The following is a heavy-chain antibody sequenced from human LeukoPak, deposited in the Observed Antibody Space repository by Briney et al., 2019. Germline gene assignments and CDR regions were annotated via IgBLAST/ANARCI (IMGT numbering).Heavy chain of an antibody. D-gene: IGHD5-18*01. CDR3: ARVPPIADTAMVYYYYGMDV. CDR2: ISAYNGNT. CDR1: GYTFTSYG. J-gene: IGHJ6*02. V-gene: IGHV1-18*01. Sequence: ASVKVSCKASGYTFTSYGISWVRQAPGQGLEWVGWISAYNGNTNYAQKLQGRVTMTTDTSTSTAYMELRSLRSDDTAVYYCARVPPIADTAMVYYYYGMDVWGQGTTVTVSS.